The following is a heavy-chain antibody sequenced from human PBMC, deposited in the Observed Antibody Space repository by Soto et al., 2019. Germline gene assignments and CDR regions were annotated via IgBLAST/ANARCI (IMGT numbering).Heavy chain of an antibody. J-gene: IGHJ4*02. Sequence: GGSLRLSCAASGFTVSSNYMSWVRQAPGKGLEWVSVIYSGGSTYYADSVKGRFTISRDNSKNTLYLQMNSLRAEDTAVYYCARDRSGYCSSTSCLDGGFDYWGQGTLVTVSS. CDR3: ARDRSGYCSSTSCLDGGFDY. V-gene: IGHV3-53*01. D-gene: IGHD2-2*03. CDR2: IYSGGST. CDR1: GFTVSSNY.